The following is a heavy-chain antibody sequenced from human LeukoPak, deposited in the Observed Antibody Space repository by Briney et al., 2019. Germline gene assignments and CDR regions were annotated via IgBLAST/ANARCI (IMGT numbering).Heavy chain of an antibody. CDR2: IIPILGIA. CDR3: ARETTYYYDSSGYSGYYFDY. Sequence: SVTVSFKASGGTFSSYAISWVRQAPGQGLEWMGRIIPILGIANYAQKFQGRVTITADKSTSTAYMELSSLRSEDTAVYYCARETTYYYDSSGYSGYYFDYWGQGTLVTVSS. D-gene: IGHD3-22*01. CDR1: GGTFSSYA. J-gene: IGHJ4*02. V-gene: IGHV1-69*04.